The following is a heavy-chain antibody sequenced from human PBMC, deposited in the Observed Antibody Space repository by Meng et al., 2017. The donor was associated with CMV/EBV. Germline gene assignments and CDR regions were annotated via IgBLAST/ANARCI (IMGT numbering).Heavy chain of an antibody. V-gene: IGHV4-31*02. Sequence: SCTVSGGSISSGGYYWSWIRQHPGKGLEWIGYIYYSGSTYYNPSLKSRVTISVDTSKNQFSLKLSSVTAADTAVYYCARGVSGYCSSTSCYYYYGMDVWGQGTTVTVSS. CDR1: GGSISSGGYY. CDR3: ARGVSGYCSSTSCYYYYGMDV. CDR2: IYYSGST. J-gene: IGHJ6*02. D-gene: IGHD2-2*01.